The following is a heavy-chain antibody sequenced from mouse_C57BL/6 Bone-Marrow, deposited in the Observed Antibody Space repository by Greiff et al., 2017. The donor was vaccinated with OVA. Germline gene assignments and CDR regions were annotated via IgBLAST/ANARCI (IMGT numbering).Heavy chain of an antibody. Sequence: DVKLVESGGGLVKPGGSLKLSCAASGFTFSDYGMHWVRQAPEKGLEWVAYISSGRSTIYYEDTLKGRFTISSDNAKNTMFLQMTSRRSEDTAMYYCAPRDGNSAGFAYWGKGTLVTVSA. J-gene: IGHJ3*01. CDR3: APRDGNSAGFAY. CDR1: GFTFSDYG. CDR2: ISSGRSTI. V-gene: IGHV5-17*01. D-gene: IGHD2-1*01.